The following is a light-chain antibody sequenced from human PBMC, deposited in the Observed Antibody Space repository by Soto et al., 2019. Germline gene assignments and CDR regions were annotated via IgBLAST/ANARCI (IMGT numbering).Light chain of an antibody. V-gene: IGKV3-20*01. CDR1: QTVSSSY. CDR2: GAS. Sequence: EIVLTQSPGTLSLSPGERATLSCRARQTVSSSYLAWYQQKPGQAPRLLIYGASSRATGIPDRFSGSGSGTDFTLTISILEPEDFAVYYCHQYDSSPLTFGGGTKVEIK. CDR3: HQYDSSPLT. J-gene: IGKJ4*01.